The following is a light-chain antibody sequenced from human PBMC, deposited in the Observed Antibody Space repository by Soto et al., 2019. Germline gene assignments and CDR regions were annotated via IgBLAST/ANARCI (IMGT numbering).Light chain of an antibody. V-gene: IGKV1-5*03. Sequence: DIQMTQSPSTLSGSVGDRVTITCRASQTISSWLAWYQQKPGKAPKLLIYKASTLKSGVPSRFSGSGSGTEFTLTISSLQPDDFATYYCQQYNSCITFGQGTRLEI. CDR3: QQYNSCIT. CDR2: KAS. CDR1: QTISSW. J-gene: IGKJ5*01.